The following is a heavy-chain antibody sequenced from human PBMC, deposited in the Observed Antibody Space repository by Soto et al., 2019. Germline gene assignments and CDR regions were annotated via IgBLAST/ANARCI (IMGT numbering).Heavy chain of an antibody. CDR2: ISAHNGNT. CDR1: GYTFTSYG. V-gene: IGHV1-18*01. J-gene: IGHJ4*02. D-gene: IGHD1-1*01. Sequence: QVHLVQSGAEVKKPGASVKVSCKASGYTFTSYGITWVRQAPGQGIEWMGWISAHNGNTDYAKKLQGRVIVTRDTSTSTANMELRSLRSDDTAVYYCARGRYGDYWGQGALVPVS. CDR3: ARGRYGDY.